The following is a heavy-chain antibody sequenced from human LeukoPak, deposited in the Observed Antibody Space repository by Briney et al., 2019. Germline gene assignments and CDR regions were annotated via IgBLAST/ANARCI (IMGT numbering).Heavy chain of an antibody. J-gene: IGHJ4*02. CDR1: GGSISSSSYY. Sequence: SETLSLTCTVSGGSISSSSYYWGWIRQPPGKGLEWIGSIYYSGSTYYNPSLKSRVTISVDTSNNQFSLKLSSVTAADTAVYYCAKLAGATSRIDYWGQGTLVTVSS. D-gene: IGHD1-26*01. V-gene: IGHV4-39*01. CDR3: AKLAGATSRIDY. CDR2: IYYSGST.